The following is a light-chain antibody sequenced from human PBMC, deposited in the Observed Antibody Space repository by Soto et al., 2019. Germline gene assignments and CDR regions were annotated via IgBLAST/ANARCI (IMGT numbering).Light chain of an antibody. CDR2: KAS. CDR3: QQCSTFPRP. CDR1: QSISTW. V-gene: IGKV1-5*03. J-gene: IGKJ1*01. Sequence: DIQMTQSPSTLSASVGDRVTITCRASQSISTWLAWYQQKPGKAPKLLIYKASSLEGGVPSRFSGSGSGTEFTLTISSLQPDDFATYYCQQCSTFPRPFGQGTKVAIK.